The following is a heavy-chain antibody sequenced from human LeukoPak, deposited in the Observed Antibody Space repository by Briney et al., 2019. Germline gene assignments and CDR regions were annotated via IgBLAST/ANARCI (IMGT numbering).Heavy chain of an antibody. CDR1: GFTFSSYA. Sequence: GSLRLSCAASGFTFSSYAMHWVRQAPGKGLEWVAVISYDGSNKYYADSVKGRFTISRDNSKNTLYLQMNSLRAEDTAVYYCARGYNWNYVVAFDIWGQGTMVTVSS. J-gene: IGHJ3*02. CDR3: ARGYNWNYVVAFDI. V-gene: IGHV3-30*04. CDR2: ISYDGSNK. D-gene: IGHD1-7*01.